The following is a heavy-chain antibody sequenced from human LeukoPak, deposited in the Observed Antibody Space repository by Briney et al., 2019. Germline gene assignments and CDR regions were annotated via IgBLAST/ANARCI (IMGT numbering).Heavy chain of an antibody. J-gene: IGHJ4*02. CDR2: IYTSEST. Sequence: SETLSLTCSVSGGSISSSSYYWSWIRQPAGKGLEWIGRIYTSESTNYNPSLKSRVTISVDTSRNQFSLKLSSVTAADTAVYYCARGLWFGDENPPYFDYWGQGILVTVSS. D-gene: IGHD3-10*01. CDR1: GGSISSSSYY. CDR3: ARGLWFGDENPPYFDY. V-gene: IGHV4-61*02.